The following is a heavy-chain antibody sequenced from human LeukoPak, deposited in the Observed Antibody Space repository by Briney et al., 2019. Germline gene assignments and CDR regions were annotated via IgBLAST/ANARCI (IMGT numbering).Heavy chain of an antibody. D-gene: IGHD3-22*01. CDR2: INQDGSEK. V-gene: IGHV3-7*05. Sequence: GGSLRLSCAAFGFTFSSYWMSWVRQAPGKGLEWVANINQDGSEKYYVDSVKGRFTISRDNAKNSLYLQMNSLRAEDTAVYYCARWRYYDSSGYYYYFDYWGQGTLVTVSS. J-gene: IGHJ4*02. CDR1: GFTFSSYW. CDR3: ARWRYYDSSGYYYYFDY.